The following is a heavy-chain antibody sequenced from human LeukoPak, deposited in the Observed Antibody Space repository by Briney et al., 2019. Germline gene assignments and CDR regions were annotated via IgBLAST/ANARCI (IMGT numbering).Heavy chain of an antibody. CDR2: IYYSGST. CDR3: ARHVRYYDSSGYYSRWFDP. CDR1: GGSISSYY. J-gene: IGHJ5*02. V-gene: IGHV4-59*08. Sequence: SETLSLTCTVSGGSISSYYWSWIRQPPGKGLEWIGYIYYSGSTNYNPSLKSRVTISVDTSKNQFSLKLSSVTAADTAVYYCARHVRYYDSSGYYSRWFDPWGQGTLVTVSS. D-gene: IGHD3-22*01.